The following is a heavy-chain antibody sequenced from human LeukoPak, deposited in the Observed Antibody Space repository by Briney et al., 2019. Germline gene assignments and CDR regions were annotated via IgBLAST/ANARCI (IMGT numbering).Heavy chain of an antibody. Sequence: ASVKVSCKASGYTFTGYYMHWVRQAPGQGLEWMGRINPNSGGTNYAQKFQGRVTMTRDTSISTAYMELSRLRSDDTAVYYCARAIRVSGYSLLFDYWGQGTLVTVSS. V-gene: IGHV1-2*06. J-gene: IGHJ4*02. CDR1: GYTFTGYY. CDR3: ARAIRVSGYSLLFDY. CDR2: INPNSGGT. D-gene: IGHD3-22*01.